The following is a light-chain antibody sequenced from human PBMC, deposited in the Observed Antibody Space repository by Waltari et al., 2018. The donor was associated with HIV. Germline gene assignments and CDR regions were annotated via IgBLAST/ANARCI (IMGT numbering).Light chain of an antibody. CDR3: SSYTTSSTWV. V-gene: IGLV2-18*02. Sequence: QSTLTQPPSVSGSLGQSVTIACSGTSTDIGSSNCVSWYQQPPGTAPKRIIYEVTNRPSGVAVRFSGSKSGNTTSLTISGLQAEDEADYYCSSYTTSSTWVFGGGTQLTVL. CDR2: EVT. J-gene: IGLJ3*02. CDR1: STDIGSSNC.